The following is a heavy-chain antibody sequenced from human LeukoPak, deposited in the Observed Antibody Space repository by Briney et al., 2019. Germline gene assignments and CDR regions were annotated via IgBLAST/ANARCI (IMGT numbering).Heavy chain of an antibody. CDR2: ISGSGGST. V-gene: IGHV3-23*01. D-gene: IGHD3-16*01. CDR1: GFTFSSYA. J-gene: IGHJ1*01. Sequence: GGSLRLSCAASGFTFSSYAMSWVRQAPGKGLEWVSAISGSGGSTYYADSVKGRFTISRNNSKNTLYLQMNSLRAEDTAVYYCAKDLGGRVEYLQHWGQGTLVTVSS. CDR3: AKDLGGRVEYLQH.